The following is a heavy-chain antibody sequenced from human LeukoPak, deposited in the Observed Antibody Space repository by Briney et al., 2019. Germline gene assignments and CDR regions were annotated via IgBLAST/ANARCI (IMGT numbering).Heavy chain of an antibody. D-gene: IGHD2-21*02. Sequence: GASVKVSCKASGYRFISNYIQWVRQAPGLGPEWVGWMHPGNGNTRYAEKFQGRVTMTRDTSINTAYLDLNSLRSDDTAVYYCAREGSYCVGGDCYSFDFWGKGTLITVSS. CDR3: AREGSYCVGGDCYSFDF. V-gene: IGHV1-2*02. J-gene: IGHJ4*02. CDR1: GYRFISNY. CDR2: MHPGNGNT.